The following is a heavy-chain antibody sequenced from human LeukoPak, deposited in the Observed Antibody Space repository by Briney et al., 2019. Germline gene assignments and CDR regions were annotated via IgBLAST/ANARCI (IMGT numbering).Heavy chain of an antibody. D-gene: IGHD6-13*01. CDR3: ARVAAAGPGRGNWFDP. CDR2: IIPIFGIA. CDR1: GGTFSSYA. Sequence: EASVKVSCKASGGTFSSYAISWVRQAPGQGLEWMGRIIPIFGIANYAQKFQGRVTITADKSTSTAYMELNSLRAEDTAVYYCARVAAAGPGRGNWFDPWGQGTLVTVSS. V-gene: IGHV1-69*04. J-gene: IGHJ5*02.